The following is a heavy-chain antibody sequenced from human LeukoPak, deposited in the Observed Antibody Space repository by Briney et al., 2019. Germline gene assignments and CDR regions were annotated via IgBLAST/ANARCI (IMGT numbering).Heavy chain of an antibody. D-gene: IGHD6-13*01. J-gene: IGHJ5*02. V-gene: IGHV4-34*01. Sequence: SETLSLTCAVYGGSFSSYYWSWIRQPPGKGLEWIGEINHSGSTNYNPSLKSRVTISLDTSKSQFSLKLSSVTAADTAVYYCARVPYRSSWYWWFDPWGQGTLVTVSS. CDR1: GGSFSSYY. CDR3: ARVPYRSSWYWWFDP. CDR2: INHSGST.